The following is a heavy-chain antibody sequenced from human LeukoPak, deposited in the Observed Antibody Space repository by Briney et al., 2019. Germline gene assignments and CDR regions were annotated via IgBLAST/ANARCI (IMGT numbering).Heavy chain of an antibody. Sequence: GGSLRLSCAASGFTFSSYSMNWVRQAPGKGLEWVSCISSRSNYIYYADSVKGRFTISRDNAKNSLYLQMNSLRAEDTAVYYCARDPDYYDSSGYYLYYFDNWGQGTLVTASS. J-gene: IGHJ4*02. CDR1: GFTFSSYS. D-gene: IGHD3-22*01. V-gene: IGHV3-21*01. CDR2: ISSRSNYI. CDR3: ARDPDYYDSSGYYLYYFDN.